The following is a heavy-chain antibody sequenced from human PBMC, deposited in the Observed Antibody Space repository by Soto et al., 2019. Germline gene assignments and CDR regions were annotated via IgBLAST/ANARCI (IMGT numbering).Heavy chain of an antibody. CDR2: ISYDGSNK. CDR3: ASEGGDFYGEYFQH. V-gene: IGHV3-30*03. Sequence: QVQLVESGGGVVQPGRSLRLSCAASGFTFSSYGMHWVRQAPGKGLEWVAVISYDGSNKYYADSVKGRFSISRDNSKNTLYLQMNSLRAEDTAVYYCASEGGDFYGEYFQHWGQGTLVTVSS. J-gene: IGHJ1*01. CDR1: GFTFSSYG. D-gene: IGHD2-21*02.